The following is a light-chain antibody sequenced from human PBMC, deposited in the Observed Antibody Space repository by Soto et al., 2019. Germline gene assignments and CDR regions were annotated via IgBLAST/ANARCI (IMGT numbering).Light chain of an antibody. CDR3: MQALQTPI. J-gene: IGKJ2*01. V-gene: IGKV2-28*01. CDR2: LGS. CDR1: QSLLHSNGYNY. Sequence: DIVMTQSPFSLPVTPGEPASISCRSSQSLLHSNGYNYLDWYLQKPGQSPQLLIYLGSNRASGVPDRFSGSGSGTDFTLKISRVEAEDVGVYYCMQALQTPIFGQGTKLEIK.